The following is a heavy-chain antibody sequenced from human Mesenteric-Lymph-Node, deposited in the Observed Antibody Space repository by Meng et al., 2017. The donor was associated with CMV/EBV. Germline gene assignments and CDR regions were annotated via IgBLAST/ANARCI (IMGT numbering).Heavy chain of an antibody. Sequence: GGSLRLSCAASGFTFDAYGMYWVRQAPGKGLEWVSGISWNSGSIGYVDSVKGRFTISRDNAKNSLYLQMNSLRAEDTALYYCAKDRVGSGSYYNPTFDYWGQGTLVTVSS. CDR3: AKDRVGSGSYYNPTFDY. V-gene: IGHV3-9*01. CDR1: GFTFDAYG. CDR2: ISWNSGSI. D-gene: IGHD3-10*01. J-gene: IGHJ4*02.